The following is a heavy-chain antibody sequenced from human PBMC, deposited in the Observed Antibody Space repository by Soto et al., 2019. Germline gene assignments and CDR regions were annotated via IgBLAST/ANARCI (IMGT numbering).Heavy chain of an antibody. J-gene: IGHJ5*02. Sequence: ASVKVSCKASGYTFSNFGISWVRRAPGEGLEWMGWISPNSEKTKIAQRFQGRVTMTTDISTSTAYMELRSLRSDDTAVYYCTRASGSSYWFDPWGQGTLVTVSS. CDR2: ISPNSEKT. CDR3: TRASGSSYWFDP. CDR1: GYTFSNFG. V-gene: IGHV1-18*01. D-gene: IGHD1-26*01.